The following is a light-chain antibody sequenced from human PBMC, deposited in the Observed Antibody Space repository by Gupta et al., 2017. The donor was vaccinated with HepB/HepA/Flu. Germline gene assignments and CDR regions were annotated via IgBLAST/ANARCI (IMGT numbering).Light chain of an antibody. CDR3: QVWDSSSDHVV. J-gene: IGLJ3*02. Sequence: SYVLTQPPSVSVAPGKTARIPCWGNNIGSKSVHWYQQKTGKAPVLVIYYDSDRPSGIPERFSGSNSGNTATLTISRVEAGDEADYYCQVWDSSSDHVVFGGGTKLTVL. CDR1: NIGSKS. V-gene: IGLV3-21*04. CDR2: YDS.